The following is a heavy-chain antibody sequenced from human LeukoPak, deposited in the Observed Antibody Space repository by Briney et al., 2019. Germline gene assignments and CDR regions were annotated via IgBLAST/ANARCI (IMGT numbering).Heavy chain of an antibody. V-gene: IGHV3-48*04. CDR2: ISSSGSTI. Sequence: PGGSLRLSCAASGFTFSSYSMNWVRQAPGKGLEWVSYISSSGSTIYYADSVKGRFTISRDNAKNSLYLQMNSLRAEDTAVYYCARDRYYGSGSYYNPDYYYGMDVWGQGTTVIVSS. CDR3: ARDRYYGSGSYYNPDYYYGMDV. J-gene: IGHJ6*02. CDR1: GFTFSSYS. D-gene: IGHD3-10*01.